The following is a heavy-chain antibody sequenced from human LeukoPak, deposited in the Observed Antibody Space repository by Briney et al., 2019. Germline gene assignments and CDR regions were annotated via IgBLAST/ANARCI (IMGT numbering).Heavy chain of an antibody. J-gene: IGHJ4*02. CDR2: IYHSGST. Sequence: SETLSLTCTVSGYSISSGFYWGWIRQPPGKGLEWIGNIYHSGSTYYNPSLKSRVTISVDMSKNQFSLKLSSVTAADTAVYYCARWDDKRPLWGQGTLVTVSS. D-gene: IGHD3-9*01. CDR3: ARWDDKRPL. CDR1: GYSISSGFY. V-gene: IGHV4-38-2*02.